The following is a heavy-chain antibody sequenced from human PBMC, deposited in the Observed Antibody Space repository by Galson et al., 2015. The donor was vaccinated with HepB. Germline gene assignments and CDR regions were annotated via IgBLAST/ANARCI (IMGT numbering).Heavy chain of an antibody. Sequence: SLRLSCAASGFAFSGSNMNWVRQVPGKGLEWVSFINGRSGDIYYTDSMKGRFTISRDNTKKSLFLQMNNLRAEDTAVYYCASELNNIMGNTTLAYFDSWGQGTVVTVSS. D-gene: IGHD1-26*01. CDR3: ASELNNIMGNTTLAYFDS. J-gene: IGHJ4*02. V-gene: IGHV3-21*01. CDR2: INGRSGDI. CDR1: GFAFSGSN.